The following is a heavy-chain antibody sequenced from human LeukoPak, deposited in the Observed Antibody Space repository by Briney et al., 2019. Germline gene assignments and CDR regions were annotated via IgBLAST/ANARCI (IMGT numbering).Heavy chain of an antibody. CDR1: GFTFSSCA. V-gene: IGHV3-23*01. CDR2: ISGIGGST. D-gene: IGHD4-17*01. CDR3: AKVIYGDYEAFDI. J-gene: IGHJ3*02. Sequence: GGSLRLSCAASGFTFSSCAMRWVRQAPGKGLEWVSAISGIGGSTYYADSVKGRFTISRDNSKNTLYLQMNSLRAEDTAVYYCAKVIYGDYEAFDIWGQGTMVTVSS.